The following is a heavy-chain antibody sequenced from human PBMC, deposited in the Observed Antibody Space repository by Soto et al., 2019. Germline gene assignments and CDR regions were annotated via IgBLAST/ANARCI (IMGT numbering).Heavy chain of an antibody. J-gene: IGHJ4*02. Sequence: SKTLSLTCTVSVGCISSYYWSWIRQPPGKGLEWIGYIYYSGSTNYNPSLKSRVTISVDTSKNQFSLKLSSVTAAETAVYYCARGGSNFDWLLPFDYWGQGTLVTASS. V-gene: IGHV4-59*01. D-gene: IGHD3-9*01. CDR2: IYYSGST. CDR1: VGCISSYY. CDR3: ARGGSNFDWLLPFDY.